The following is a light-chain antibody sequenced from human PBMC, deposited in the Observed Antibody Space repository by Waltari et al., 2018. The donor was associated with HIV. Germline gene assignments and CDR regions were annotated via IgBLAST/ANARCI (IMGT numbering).Light chain of an antibody. CDR3: QQSYTTPQT. CDR1: QIINNY. CDR2: GAS. V-gene: IGKV1-39*01. Sequence: DIQMTQSPSSLSASVGDRVTITCRASQIINNYLDWYQQKPGKAPNVLIYGASIWQGGVPARFSGSGSGTDFTLIISSLQPEDFATYFCQQSYTTPQTFGQGTKVEIK. J-gene: IGKJ1*01.